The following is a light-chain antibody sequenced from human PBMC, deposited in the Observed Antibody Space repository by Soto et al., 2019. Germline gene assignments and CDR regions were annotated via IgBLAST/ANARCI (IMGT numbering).Light chain of an antibody. CDR2: DIS. CDR3: QQYNDYSFT. J-gene: IGKJ4*01. Sequence: EIMMTQSPATLSVTPGERATLSCRASQSVSSNLAWYQQKPGQAPSLLIYDISARATGIPTRFSGSGSGTEFTLTISSLQSEDFAVYYCQQYNDYSFTFGGGTKVDIK. V-gene: IGKV3D-15*01. CDR1: QSVSSN.